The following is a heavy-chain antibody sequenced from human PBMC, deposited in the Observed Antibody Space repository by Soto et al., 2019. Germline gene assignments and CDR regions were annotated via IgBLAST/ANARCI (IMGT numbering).Heavy chain of an antibody. CDR1: GFTFSAYY. CDR2: ISTSSTYT. J-gene: IGHJ4*02. Sequence: QVQLVESGGGLVKPGGSLRLSCAASGFTFSAYYMSWIRQAPGKGLEWVSYISTSSTYTNYADSVKGRFTISRDNSKNSLFLRMNSLRAEDTGVYYCARGDSGSYSDFDYWGQGSLVTVSS. V-gene: IGHV3-11*06. D-gene: IGHD1-26*01. CDR3: ARGDSGSYSDFDY.